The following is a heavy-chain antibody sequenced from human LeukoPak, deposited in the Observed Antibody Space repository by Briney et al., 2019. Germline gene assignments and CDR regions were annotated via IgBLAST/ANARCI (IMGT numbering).Heavy chain of an antibody. D-gene: IGHD1-26*01. CDR1: GGSISSSSYY. CDR2: IYYSGST. V-gene: IGHV4-39*01. CDR3: ARFSGSYQDY. Sequence: SETVSLTCTVSGGSISSSSYYWGWIRQPPGKGLEWIGSIYYSGSTYYNPSLKSRVTISVDTSKNQFSLKLSSVTAADTAVYYCARFSGSYQDYWGQGTLVTVSS. J-gene: IGHJ4*02.